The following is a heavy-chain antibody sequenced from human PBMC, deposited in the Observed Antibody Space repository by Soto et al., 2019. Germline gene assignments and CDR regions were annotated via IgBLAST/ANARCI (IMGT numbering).Heavy chain of an antibody. CDR1: GYTFTSYA. D-gene: IGHD6-13*01. J-gene: IGHJ4*02. CDR2: INAGNGNT. CDR3: GRVGGSSWEYYFDY. Sequence: ASVKVSCKASGYTFTSYAMTWVRQAPGQRLEWMGWINAGNGNTKYSQKFQDRVTITRDTSASTAYMELSSLRSEDTAVYYCGRVGGSSWEYYFDYWGQGTLVPVSS. V-gene: IGHV1-3*01.